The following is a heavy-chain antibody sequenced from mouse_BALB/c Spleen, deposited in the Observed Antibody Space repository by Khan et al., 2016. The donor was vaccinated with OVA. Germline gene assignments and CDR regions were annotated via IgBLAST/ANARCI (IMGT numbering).Heavy chain of an antibody. CDR2: IYPGGGT. CDR1: GFSLTSYG. J-gene: IGHJ2*01. CDR3: ARLEDI. Sequence: QVQLKQSGPGLVAPSQSLSITCTVSGFSLTSYGVHWVRQPPGKGLEWLGVIYPGGGTNYYSALMSRLTTSKDNAKSQVFVKMNSLQTDETAMYYCARLEDIWGQGTTLTVSA. D-gene: IGHD1-3*01. V-gene: IGHV2-9*02.